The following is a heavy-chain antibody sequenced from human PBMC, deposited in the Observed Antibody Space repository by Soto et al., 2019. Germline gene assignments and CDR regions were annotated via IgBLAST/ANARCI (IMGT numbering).Heavy chain of an antibody. J-gene: IGHJ6*01. CDR2: VNSDGSST. V-gene: IGHV3-74*01. D-gene: IGHD2-15*01. CDR3: ARGNCSGDRCIRDYYGIDV. Sequence: PGKVLVWVSRVNSDGSSTNYADSVKGRFTVSRDNAKNTLYLQMNSLRAEDTALYYCARGNCSGDRCIRDYYGIDVWR.